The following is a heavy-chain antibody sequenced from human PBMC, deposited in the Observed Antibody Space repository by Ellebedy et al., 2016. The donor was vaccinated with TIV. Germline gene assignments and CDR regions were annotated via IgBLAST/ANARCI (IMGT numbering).Heavy chain of an antibody. D-gene: IGHD3-16*01. CDR2: ISSDGVTT. J-gene: IGHJ4*02. V-gene: IGHV3-64D*06. CDR1: GFSLRGYV. Sequence: PGGSLRLSCSVSGFSLRGYVLHWVRQAPGKGLQHLSSISSDGVTTHYADSVKGRVAISRDNSKNMFYLHLTSLRAEDTAVYYCVTEGLGYSDSDYAFFDYWGQGTLVTVSS. CDR3: VTEGLGYSDSDYAFFDY.